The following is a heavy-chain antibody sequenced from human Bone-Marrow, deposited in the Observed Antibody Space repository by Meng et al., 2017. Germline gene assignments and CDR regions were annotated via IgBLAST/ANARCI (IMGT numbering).Heavy chain of an antibody. CDR2: IIPIFGTA. J-gene: IGHJ4*02. CDR3: ARSIYDYGGYGPHFGYFDY. Sequence: SVKVSCKASGGTFSSYPISWVRQAPGQGLEWMGGIIPIFGTANYAQKFQGRVTITADESTSTAYMELSSLRSEDTAVYYCARSIYDYGGYGPHFGYFDYWGQGTLVTVSS. CDR1: GGTFSSYP. V-gene: IGHV1-69*13. D-gene: IGHD4-17*01.